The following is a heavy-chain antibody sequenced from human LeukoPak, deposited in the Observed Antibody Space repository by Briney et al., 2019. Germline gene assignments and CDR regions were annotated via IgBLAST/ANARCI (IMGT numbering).Heavy chain of an antibody. CDR2: IYTSGST. D-gene: IGHD1-26*01. CDR1: GGSISSYY. V-gene: IGHV4-4*09. J-gene: IGHJ5*02. CDR3: ARGNGATSWFDP. Sequence: SETLSLTCTVSGGSISSYYWSWIRQPPGKGLEWIGYIYTSGSTNYNPSLKSRVTISVDTSKNQISLKLSSVTAADTAVYYCARGNGATSWFDPWGQGTLVTVSS.